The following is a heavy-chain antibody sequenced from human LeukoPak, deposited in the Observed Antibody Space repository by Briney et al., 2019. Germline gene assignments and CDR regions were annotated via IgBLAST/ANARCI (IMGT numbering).Heavy chain of an antibody. V-gene: IGHV3-30-3*01. J-gene: IGHJ4*02. Sequence: GGSLRLSCAASGFTFSSYAMHWVRQAPGKGLEWVAVISYDGSNKYYADSVKGRFTISRDNSKNTLYLQMNSLRAEDTAVYYCARGPLGRVAAAGSGDWGQGTLVTVSS. D-gene: IGHD6-13*01. CDR1: GFTFSSYA. CDR3: ARGPLGRVAAAGSGD. CDR2: ISYDGSNK.